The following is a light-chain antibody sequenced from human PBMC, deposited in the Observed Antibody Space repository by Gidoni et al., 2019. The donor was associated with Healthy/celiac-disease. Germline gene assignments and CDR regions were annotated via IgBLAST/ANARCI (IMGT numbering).Light chain of an antibody. CDR2: GAS. CDR3: QQYGSSPPFT. V-gene: IGKV3-20*01. Sequence: PGERATLSCRASQSVSSSYLAWYQQKPGQAPRLLIYGASSRATGIPDRFSGGGSGTDFTLTISRLEPEDFAVYYCQQYGSSPPFTFGPGTKVDIK. CDR1: QSVSSSY. J-gene: IGKJ3*01.